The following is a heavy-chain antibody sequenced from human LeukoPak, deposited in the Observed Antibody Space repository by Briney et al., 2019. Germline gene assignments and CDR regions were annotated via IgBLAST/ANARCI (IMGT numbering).Heavy chain of an antibody. V-gene: IGHV3-48*04. J-gene: IGHJ6*03. CDR3: ARKSYYDSSGPSYYMDV. CDR1: GFTFSSYW. Sequence: QPGGSLRLSCAASGFTFSSYWMTWVRQAPGKGLEWVSYMSGSGRIIYYADSVRGRFTISRDNAKNSLYLQMNSLRAEDTALYYCARKSYYDSSGPSYYMDVWGKGTTITVSS. D-gene: IGHD3-22*01. CDR2: MSGSGRII.